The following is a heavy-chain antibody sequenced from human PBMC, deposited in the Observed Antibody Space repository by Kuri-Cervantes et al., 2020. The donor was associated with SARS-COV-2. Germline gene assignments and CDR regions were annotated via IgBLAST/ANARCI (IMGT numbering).Heavy chain of an antibody. Sequence: GGSLRLSCAASGFTFSSYWMSWVRQAPGKGLEWVANIKQDGSEKYYVDSVKGRFTISRDNAKNSLYLQMNSLRAEDTAVYYCVRDGEHWNFDYWGQGTLVTVSS. CDR2: IKQDGSEK. CDR3: VRDGEHWNFDY. J-gene: IGHJ4*02. D-gene: IGHD1-1*01. CDR1: GFTFSSYW. V-gene: IGHV3-7*01.